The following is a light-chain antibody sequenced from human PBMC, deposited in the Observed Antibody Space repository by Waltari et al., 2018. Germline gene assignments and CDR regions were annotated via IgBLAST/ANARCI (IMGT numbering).Light chain of an antibody. CDR2: GNN. J-gene: IGLJ2*01. CDR1: SSSIGAGYD. V-gene: IGLV1-40*01. CDR3: QSYDSSLSGSV. Sequence: QSVLTQPPSVSGAPGQRVTISCTGSSSSIGAGYDVNWYQQLPGTAPKLPIYGNNSRPSGVPDRFSGSKSGTSASLAITGLQAEDEADYYCQSYDSSLSGSVFGGGTILTVL.